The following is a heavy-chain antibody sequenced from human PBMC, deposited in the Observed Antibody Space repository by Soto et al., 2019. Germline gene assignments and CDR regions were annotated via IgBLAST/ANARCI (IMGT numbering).Heavy chain of an antibody. Sequence: EVQLLESGGGLVQPGGSLRLSCAASGFTFSSYAMSWVRQAPGKGLEWVSAISGSGGSTYYADSVKGRFTISRDNSKNTLYLQMNSLRAEDTAVYYCAKDPIVVVTAYDAFDIWGQGTTVTVSS. V-gene: IGHV3-23*01. CDR1: GFTFSSYA. CDR3: AKDPIVVVTAYDAFDI. J-gene: IGHJ3*02. D-gene: IGHD2-21*02. CDR2: ISGSGGST.